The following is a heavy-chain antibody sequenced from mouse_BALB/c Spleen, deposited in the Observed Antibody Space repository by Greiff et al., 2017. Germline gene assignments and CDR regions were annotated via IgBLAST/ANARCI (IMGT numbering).Heavy chain of an antibody. D-gene: IGHD3-1*01. CDR3: AGGLQAMDY. CDR2: IDPANGNT. J-gene: IGHJ4*01. Sequence: EVKLQESGAELVKPGASVKLSCTASGFNIKDTYMHWVKQRPEQGLEWIGRIDPANGNTKYDPKFQGKATITADTSSNTAYLQLSSLTSEDTAVYYCAGGLQAMDYWGQGTSVTVSS. CDR1: GFNIKDTY. V-gene: IGHV14-3*02.